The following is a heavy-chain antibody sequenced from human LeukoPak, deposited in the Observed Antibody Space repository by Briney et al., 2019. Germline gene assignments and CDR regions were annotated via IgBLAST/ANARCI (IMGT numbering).Heavy chain of an antibody. D-gene: IGHD4-17*01. CDR2: MNPNSGNT. CDR1: GYTFTSYD. V-gene: IGHV1-8*03. J-gene: IGHJ4*02. Sequence: ASVKVSCKASGYTFTSYDINWVRQATGQGLEWMGWMNPNSGNTGYAQKFQGRVTITRNTSISTAYMELSSLRSEDTAVYYCARDRVGYGDYPDYWGQGTLVTVSS. CDR3: ARDRVGYGDYPDY.